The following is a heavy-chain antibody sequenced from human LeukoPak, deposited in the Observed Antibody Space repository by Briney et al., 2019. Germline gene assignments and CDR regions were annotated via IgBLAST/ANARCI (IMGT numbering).Heavy chain of an antibody. CDR1: GFTFSSYW. CDR3: ARTVDWLLYHYFDY. D-gene: IGHD3-9*01. V-gene: IGHV3-7*01. Sequence: GGSLRLSCAASGFTFSSYWMSWVRQAPGKGVEWVANIKQDGSEKYYVDSVKGRFTISRDNAKNSLYLQMNSLRAEDTAVYYCARTVDWLLYHYFDYWGQGTLVTVSS. J-gene: IGHJ4*02. CDR2: IKQDGSEK.